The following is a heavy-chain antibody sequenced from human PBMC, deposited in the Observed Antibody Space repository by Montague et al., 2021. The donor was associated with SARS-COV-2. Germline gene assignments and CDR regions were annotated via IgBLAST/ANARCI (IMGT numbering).Heavy chain of an antibody. V-gene: IGHV4-59*01. CDR2: ICHSGST. Sequence: SETLSLTCTVSGGSFSSSYCNWIRQPPGKGLEWIADICHSGSTDXNPSLKSRLTISVDTSKNQFSLKLTSVTAADTAVYYCAGTEDSGWYWEVDYWGQGTMVTVSS. CDR1: GGSFSSSY. D-gene: IGHD6-19*01. CDR3: AGTEDSGWYWEVDY. J-gene: IGHJ4*02.